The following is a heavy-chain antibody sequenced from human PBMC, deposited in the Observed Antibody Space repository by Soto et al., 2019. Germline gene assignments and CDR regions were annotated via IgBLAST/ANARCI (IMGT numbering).Heavy chain of an antibody. CDR1: GGSISSGGYY. CDR3: ARDFRCSGCSCYSNYFDY. D-gene: IGHD2-15*01. J-gene: IGHJ4*02. CDR2: IYYSGST. Sequence: SETLSLTCTVSGGSISSGGYYWSLIRQHPGKGLEWIGYIYYSGSTYYNPSLKSRVTISVDTSKNQFSLKLSSVTAADTAVYYCARDFRCSGCSCYSNYFDYWGQGTLVTVSS. V-gene: IGHV4-31*03.